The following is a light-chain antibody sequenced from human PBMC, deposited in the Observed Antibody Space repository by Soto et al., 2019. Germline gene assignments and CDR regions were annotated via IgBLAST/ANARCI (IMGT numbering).Light chain of an antibody. CDR3: FSFTTTSTHV. CDR2: DNN. V-gene: IGLV1-40*01. J-gene: IGLJ1*01. CDR1: NSNIGAGFD. Sequence: QSGLTQPPSVSGAPGQRVTIACTGRNSNIGAGFDVHWYQQLPGTAPKLLIYDNNNRPSGVSNRFSGSKSGNTAYLTISGLQVEDEAEYFCFSFTTTSTHVFGTGTKVTVL.